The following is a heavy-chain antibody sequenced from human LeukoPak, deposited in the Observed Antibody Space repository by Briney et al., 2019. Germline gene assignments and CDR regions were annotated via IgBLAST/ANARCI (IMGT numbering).Heavy chain of an antibody. Sequence: GGSLRLSCAASGLTFTSFAMHWVRQAPSKGLEWVAHISYDGNNKYYAGSVKGRFTISRDNSKNTLYLQMNSLRAEDTAVYYCAREGDYGDSKYSYYYGMDVWGQGTTVTVSS. V-gene: IGHV3-30-3*01. CDR1: GLTFTSFA. CDR3: AREGDYGDSKYSYYYGMDV. J-gene: IGHJ6*02. CDR2: ISYDGNNK. D-gene: IGHD4-17*01.